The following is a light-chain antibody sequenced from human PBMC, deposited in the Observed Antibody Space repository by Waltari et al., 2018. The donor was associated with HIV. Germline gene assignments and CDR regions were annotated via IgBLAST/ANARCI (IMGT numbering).Light chain of an antibody. V-gene: IGKV3-11*01. CDR3: QQRAISPGT. CDR2: HAS. J-gene: IGKJ5*01. Sequence: EIVLTQSPATLSLSPGERATLSCRASQSIATYLAWYQHKPGQPPRLLMSHASTRATGIPARCSVSGSGTDFTLTISSLEPEDFAIDYCQQRAISPGTFGHGTRLDIK. CDR1: QSIATY.